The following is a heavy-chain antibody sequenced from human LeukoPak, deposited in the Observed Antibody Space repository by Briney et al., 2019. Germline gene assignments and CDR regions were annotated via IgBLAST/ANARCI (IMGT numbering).Heavy chain of an antibody. D-gene: IGHD6-13*01. CDR3: AKDVAAARNFAEYFQY. V-gene: IGHV3-30*18. J-gene: IGHJ1*01. CDR1: GFTFSSYG. Sequence: GRSLRLSCAASGFTFSSYGMHWVRQAPGKGLEWVAVISYDGSNKYYADSVKGRFTISRDNSKNTLYLQMNSLRAEDTAVYYCAKDVAAARNFAEYFQYWGQGTLVTVSS. CDR2: ISYDGSNK.